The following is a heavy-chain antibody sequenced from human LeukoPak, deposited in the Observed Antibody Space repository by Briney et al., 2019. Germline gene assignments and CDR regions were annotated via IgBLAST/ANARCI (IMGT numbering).Heavy chain of an antibody. CDR2: INHSGST. Sequence: SETLSLTCAVYGESLSGYYWSCIRQPPGGGGEWSGEINHSGSTNYNPSLKSRVTISVDTSKNQFSLKLSSVTAADTAVYYCARGYGDYYFDYWGEGTLVTVSS. J-gene: IGHJ4*02. V-gene: IGHV4-34*01. CDR3: ARGYGDYYFDY. D-gene: IGHD4-17*01. CDR1: GESLSGYY.